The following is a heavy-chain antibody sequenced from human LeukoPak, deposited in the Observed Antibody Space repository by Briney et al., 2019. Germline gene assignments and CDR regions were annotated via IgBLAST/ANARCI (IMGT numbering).Heavy chain of an antibody. CDR3: ARAGDGPRWLDP. V-gene: IGHV4-4*07. Sequence: SETLSLTCTVSGGSISSYYWSWIRQPAGKGLEWIGRINTSGSSNYNPSLRSRVTMSVDTSKNQFSLNLSSVTAADTAVYYCARAGDGPRWLDPWGPGTLVTVSS. CDR1: GGSISSYY. J-gene: IGHJ5*02. CDR2: INTSGSS.